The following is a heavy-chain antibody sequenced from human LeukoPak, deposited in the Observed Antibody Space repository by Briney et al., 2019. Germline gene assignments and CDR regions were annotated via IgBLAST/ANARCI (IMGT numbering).Heavy chain of an antibody. D-gene: IGHD1-1*01. CDR1: GYTFTGYY. CDR3: AREPLPNWNAVQANQYSFDY. CDR2: INPNSGGT. J-gene: IGHJ4*02. Sequence: ASVKVSFKASGYTFTGYYMHWVRKAPGQGLEWMGWINPNSGGTNYAQKFQGRVTITRDTSISTAYMEMSRLGSDDTAVDYYAREPLPNWNAVQANQYSFDYWGQGTLVTVSS. V-gene: IGHV1-2*02.